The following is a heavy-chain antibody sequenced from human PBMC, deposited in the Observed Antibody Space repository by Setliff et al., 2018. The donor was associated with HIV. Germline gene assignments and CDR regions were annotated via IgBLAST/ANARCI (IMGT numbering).Heavy chain of an antibody. V-gene: IGHV4-31*03. J-gene: IGHJ4*02. D-gene: IGHD6-19*01. CDR2: ISYSGST. Sequence: PSETLSLTCTVSGGSISSDGFYWSWIRQHPGEGLEWIGYISYSGSTYYNPSLKTRVTISVDTSKNQFSLKLNSVTAADTAVYYCARTPYAVAGYYFDYWGQGTLVTVSS. CDR1: GGSISSDGFY. CDR3: ARTPYAVAGYYFDY.